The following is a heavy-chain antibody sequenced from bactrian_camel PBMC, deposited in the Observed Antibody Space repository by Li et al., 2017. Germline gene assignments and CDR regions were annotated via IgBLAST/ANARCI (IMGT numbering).Heavy chain of an antibody. V-gene: IGHV3S40*01. CDR2: IDDDGGRT. J-gene: IGHJ4*01. CDR3: AAMNPCLMRIGNVHH. CDR1: GFTFSTYV. Sequence: VQLVESGGGLVQPGGSLRLSCAASGFTFSTYVMSLVRQAPGKGLEWVSAIDDDGGRTYYADSVKGRFTISRDNAKDTLHLQMNSLKPEDTGVYYCAAMNPCLMRIGNVHHWGQGTQVTVS. D-gene: IGHD1*01.